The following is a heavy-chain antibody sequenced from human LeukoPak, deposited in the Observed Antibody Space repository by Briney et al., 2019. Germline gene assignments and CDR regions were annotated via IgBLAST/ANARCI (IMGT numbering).Heavy chain of an antibody. CDR1: GITLSNYG. CDR3: AKRGVVIRVILVGFHKEAYYFDS. V-gene: IGHV3-23*01. Sequence: GGSLRLSCAVSGITLSNYGMSWVRQAPGKGLKWVAGMSDSGGRTNYADSVKGRFTISRDKPTNTLYLQMNSLRAEDTAVYFCAKRGVVIRVILVGFHKEAYYFDSWGQRALVTVSS. D-gene: IGHD3-22*01. J-gene: IGHJ4*02. CDR2: MSDSGGRT.